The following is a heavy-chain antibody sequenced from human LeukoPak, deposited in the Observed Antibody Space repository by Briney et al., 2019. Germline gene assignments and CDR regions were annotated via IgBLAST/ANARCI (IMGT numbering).Heavy chain of an antibody. V-gene: IGHV3-9*01. D-gene: IGHD5-18*01. J-gene: IGHJ4*02. CDR3: ARHLSGVTGYTYGRGIDY. CDR2: ISWNSGIL. Sequence: GGSLRLSCAASGFTFDDYAMHWVRQAPGKGLEWVSGISWNSGILGYADSVKGRFTISRDNAKKSLYLQMNSLRAEDTAVYYCARHLSGVTGYTYGRGIDYWGQGTLVTVSS. CDR1: GFTFDDYA.